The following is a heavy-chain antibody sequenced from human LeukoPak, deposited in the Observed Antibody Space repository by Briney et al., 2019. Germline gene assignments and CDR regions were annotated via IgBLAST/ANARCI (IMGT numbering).Heavy chain of an antibody. Sequence: PSETQSLTCTVYGGSFSDYYWGWIRQPPGKGLEWIGEIHPSGSTNYSPSLKSRVTISLDASKNQFSLKLSSVAAADTAVYFCARVGYSYVINDWSRTGLGAYPTKYYYHMDVWDKGTTVTVSS. CDR2: IHPSGST. CDR1: GGSFSDYY. J-gene: IGHJ6*03. V-gene: IGHV4-34*01. CDR3: ARVGYSYVINDWSRTGLGAYPTKYYYHMDV. D-gene: IGHD5-18*01.